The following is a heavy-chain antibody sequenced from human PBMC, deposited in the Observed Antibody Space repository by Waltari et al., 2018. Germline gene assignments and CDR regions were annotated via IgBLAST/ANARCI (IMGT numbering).Heavy chain of an antibody. V-gene: IGHV3-49*03. Sequence: EVQLVESGGGLVQPGRSLRLSCPASGFTFADCAMSWFRQAPGKGLEWVGYIKSKDYGGTTDYAASVKGRFTISRDDSQSVAYLQMNSLKTEDTAMYYCTGRITMVRGVIRFDSWGQGTLVTVSS. J-gene: IGHJ4*02. D-gene: IGHD3-10*01. CDR1: GFTFADCA. CDR3: TGRITMVRGVIRFDS. CDR2: IKSKDYGGTT.